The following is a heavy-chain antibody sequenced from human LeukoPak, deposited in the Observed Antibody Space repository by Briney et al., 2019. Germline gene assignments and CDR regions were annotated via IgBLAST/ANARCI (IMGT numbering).Heavy chain of an antibody. CDR3: ARVPVIGTAMIYGVDV. CDR1: RFTLGDYY. V-gene: IGHV3-11*05. Sequence: PGGSLRLSCAASRFTLGDYYISWIRQTPGKGLEWVSYINRSGSFTNYADSVTGRVTISRDNAENLVHLQMNSLTSEDTAVYFCARVPVIGTAMIYGVDVWGQGTTVSVSS. CDR2: INRSGSFT. D-gene: IGHD1-1*01. J-gene: IGHJ6*02.